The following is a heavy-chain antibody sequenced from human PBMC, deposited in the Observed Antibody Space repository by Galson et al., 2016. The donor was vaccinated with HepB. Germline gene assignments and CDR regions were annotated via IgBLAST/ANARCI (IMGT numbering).Heavy chain of an antibody. CDR1: GFTFSSHA. V-gene: IGHV3-30*04. D-gene: IGHD6-13*01. Sequence: SLRLSCAASGFTFSSHAIHWVRQAPGKGLEWVALISYDGNNRYYAHSVKGRFTISRDNSKNTLDLQMSSLRVEDTALYYCARDPRSGSWLGDYRMDVWGQGTMGTVSS. CDR2: ISYDGNNR. J-gene: IGHJ6*02. CDR3: ARDPRSGSWLGDYRMDV.